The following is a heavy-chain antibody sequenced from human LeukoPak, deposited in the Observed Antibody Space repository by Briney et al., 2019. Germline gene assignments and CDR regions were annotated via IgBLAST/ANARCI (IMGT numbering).Heavy chain of an antibody. CDR1: GFIFSSYS. Sequence: PGGSLRLSCAASGFIFSSYSMCWVRQAPGKGLEWVSYISSRSTTIYYADSVKGRFTISRDNAKNSAYLQMNSLRAEDTAVYYCARDPNPLRYFDWDPPNYWGQGTLVTVSS. D-gene: IGHD3-9*01. V-gene: IGHV3-48*01. J-gene: IGHJ4*02. CDR3: ARDPNPLRYFDWDPPNY. CDR2: ISSRSTTI.